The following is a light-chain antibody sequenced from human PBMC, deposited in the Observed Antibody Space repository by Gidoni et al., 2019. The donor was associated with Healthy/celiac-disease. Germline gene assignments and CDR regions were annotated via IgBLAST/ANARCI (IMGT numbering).Light chain of an antibody. J-gene: IGLJ3*02. Sequence: QSALTQPASVSGSPGQSITISCTGTSSDVGGYNYVSWYQQHPGKAPKPMIYDVSNRPSGVSNRFAGSKSGNTASRTISGLQAEDEADYYCSSYISSSTRVFGGGTKLTVL. V-gene: IGLV2-14*03. CDR2: DVS. CDR1: SSDVGGYNY. CDR3: SSYISSSTRV.